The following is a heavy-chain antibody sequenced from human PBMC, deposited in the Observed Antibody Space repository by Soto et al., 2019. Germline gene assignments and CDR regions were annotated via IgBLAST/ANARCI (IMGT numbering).Heavy chain of an antibody. Sequence: SQTLSLTCAISGDSVSSNSAAWNWIRPSPSRGLEWLGRTYYRSKWYNDYAASVKSRITINPDTSKNQFSLQLNSVTPEDTAVYYCARSLSSSSYNWFDPWGQGTLVTVS. D-gene: IGHD6-6*01. J-gene: IGHJ5*02. CDR3: ARSLSSSSYNWFDP. V-gene: IGHV6-1*01. CDR1: GDSVSSNSAA. CDR2: TYYRSKWYN.